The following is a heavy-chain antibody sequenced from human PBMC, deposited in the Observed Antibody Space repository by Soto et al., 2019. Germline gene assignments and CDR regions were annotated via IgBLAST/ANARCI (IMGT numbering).Heavy chain of an antibody. Sequence: QVQLQVSGPGLVKPSQTLSLTCTVSGGSISSGGYYWSWLRQHPGKGLEWIGYIFDSGTTYYNPSLKSRVTISVDPSKSQFSLRLTSVTATDTAVYYCASQASGWYPDYWGQGTLVTVSS. CDR1: GGSISSGGYY. V-gene: IGHV4-31*03. CDR2: IFDSGTT. CDR3: ASQASGWYPDY. D-gene: IGHD6-19*01. J-gene: IGHJ4*02.